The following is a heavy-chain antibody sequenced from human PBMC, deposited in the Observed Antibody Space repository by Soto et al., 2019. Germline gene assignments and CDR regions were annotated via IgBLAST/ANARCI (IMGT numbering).Heavy chain of an antibody. CDR3: ARDAGFGRICSGGSCYSSAFDI. Sequence: QVQLQESGPGLVKPSETLSLTCTVSGGSISSYYWSWIRQPPGKGLEWIGYIYYSGSTNYNPSLKSRVTISVDTSKNQFSLKLSSVTAADTAVYYCARDAGFGRICSGGSCYSSAFDIWGQGTMVTVSS. V-gene: IGHV4-59*01. J-gene: IGHJ3*02. CDR1: GGSISSYY. D-gene: IGHD2-15*01. CDR2: IYYSGST.